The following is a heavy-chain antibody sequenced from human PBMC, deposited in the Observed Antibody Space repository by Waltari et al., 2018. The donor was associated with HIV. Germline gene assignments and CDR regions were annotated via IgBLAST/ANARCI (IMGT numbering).Heavy chain of an antibody. J-gene: IGHJ3*02. CDR3: ATQQRRAFDI. CDR2: INPRGGST. Sequence: VQLLQSGAEVKKPGASVRVSCKASGYTFTRYYMHWVRQAPAQGLEWMGLINPRGGSTTYDQNFQGRVTMTRDTSSSTVYMELSSLTSEDTAVYYCATQQRRAFDIWGLGTMVAVSS. V-gene: IGHV1-46*01. CDR1: GYTFTRYY. D-gene: IGHD1-1*01.